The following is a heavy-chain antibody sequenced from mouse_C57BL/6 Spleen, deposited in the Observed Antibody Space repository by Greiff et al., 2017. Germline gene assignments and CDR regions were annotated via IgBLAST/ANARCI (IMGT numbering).Heavy chain of an antibody. Sequence: VQLQQSGAELVKPGASVKLSCTASGFNFKDYYMHWVKQRTEQGLEWIGRIDPEDGETKYAPTFQGKATITADTSSNTAYLQLSSLTSEDTAVYYCARKDYYGYFEVWGTGTTVTVSS. CDR3: ARKDYYGYFEV. CDR2: IDPEDGET. CDR1: GFNFKDYY. J-gene: IGHJ1*03. D-gene: IGHD2-4*01. V-gene: IGHV14-2*01.